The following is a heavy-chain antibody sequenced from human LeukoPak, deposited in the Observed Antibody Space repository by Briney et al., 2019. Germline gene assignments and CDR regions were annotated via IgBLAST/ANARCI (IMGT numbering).Heavy chain of an antibody. V-gene: IGHV3-23*01. D-gene: IGHD2/OR15-2a*01. CDR2: VSDSGSRT. CDR1: GFTFTFYG. Sequence: PGGSLRLSCAASGFTFTFYGMSWVRQAPGKGLEWVSAVSDSGSRTYYADSVKGRLTISRDNSKNTLYLQMNSLRAEDTAVYYCAKDSKHYSMDVWGQGTTVTVS. CDR3: AKDSKHYSMDV. J-gene: IGHJ6*02.